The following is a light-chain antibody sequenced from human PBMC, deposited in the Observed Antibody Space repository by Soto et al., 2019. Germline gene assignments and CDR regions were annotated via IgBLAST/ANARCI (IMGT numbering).Light chain of an antibody. CDR1: QSVSSSY. V-gene: IGKV3-20*01. J-gene: IGKJ1*01. CDR3: QHYGVSLWT. CDR2: TAS. Sequence: EVVLTQSPVTLSLSPGERATLSCRASQSVSSSYLAWYQQKPGQAPRLLIYTASSRATGVPGRFSGSGSGTDFTLTITGLEPEDFAVYYCQHYGVSLWTFGQGTKVDI.